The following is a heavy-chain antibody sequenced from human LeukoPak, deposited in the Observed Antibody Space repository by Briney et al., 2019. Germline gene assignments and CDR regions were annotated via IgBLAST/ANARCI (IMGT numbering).Heavy chain of an antibody. V-gene: IGHV1-18*01. CDR2: ISAYNGNT. D-gene: IGHD2-2*01. CDR1: GGTFSTYA. CDR3: ARESVGYCSSTSCYRPSNWFDP. J-gene: IGHJ5*02. Sequence: GASVKVSCKASGGTFSTYAISWVRQAPGQGLEWMGWISAYNGNTNYAQKLQGRVTMTTDTSTSTAYMELRSLRSDDTAVYYCARESVGYCSSTSCYRPSNWFDPWGQGTLVTVSS.